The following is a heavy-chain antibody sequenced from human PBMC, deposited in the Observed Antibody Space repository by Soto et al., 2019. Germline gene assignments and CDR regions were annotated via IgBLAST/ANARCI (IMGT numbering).Heavy chain of an antibody. D-gene: IGHD3-22*01. CDR2: ISGSGESK. CDR1: GFTFSKYA. J-gene: IGHJ4*02. Sequence: HPGGSLRLSCAASGFTFSKYALTWVRQGPGKGLEWVSAISGSGESKYDADSVKGRFTISRDNSKNTLYLQMNSLRAEDTAIYYCAKTSGVIVVVTSFDHWGQGTLVTVSS. CDR3: AKTSGVIVVVTSFDH. V-gene: IGHV3-23*01.